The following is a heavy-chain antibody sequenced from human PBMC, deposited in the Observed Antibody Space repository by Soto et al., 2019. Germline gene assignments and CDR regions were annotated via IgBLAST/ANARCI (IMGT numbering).Heavy chain of an antibody. CDR2: IYNSGSA. CDR3: ASGYYYYMEV. J-gene: IGHJ6*03. Sequence: SETLSLTCTVSGGSISSYYWSWIRQPPGKGLESIGYIYNSGSANYNPSLESRVTISVDTSKNQFSLKLSSVTAADTAVYYCASGYYYYMEVRGKGTTVTVPS. V-gene: IGHV4-59*01. CDR1: GGSISSYY.